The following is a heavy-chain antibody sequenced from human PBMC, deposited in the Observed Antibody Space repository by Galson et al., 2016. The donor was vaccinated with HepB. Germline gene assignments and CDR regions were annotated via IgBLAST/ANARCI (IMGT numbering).Heavy chain of an antibody. CDR2: IKQSGTET. CDR1: GFPFSRNW. Sequence: SLRLSCAASGFPFSRNWMSWIRQAPGRGLEWVANIKQSGTETYYVDSVKGRFTISRDNAKNSVFLQMNSLRAEDTAVYYCARDRDGDFDYWGQGTLVTVSS. J-gene: IGHJ4*02. V-gene: IGHV3-7*03. D-gene: IGHD4-17*01. CDR3: ARDRDGDFDY.